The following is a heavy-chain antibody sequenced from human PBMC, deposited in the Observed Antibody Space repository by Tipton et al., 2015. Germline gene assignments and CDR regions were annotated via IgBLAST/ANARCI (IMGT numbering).Heavy chain of an antibody. CDR3: ARDQRDYGDYMDAFDI. D-gene: IGHD4-17*01. V-gene: IGHV1-46*01. CDR1: GYTFTNYY. J-gene: IGHJ3*02. Sequence: QLVQSGGEVKKPGASVKVSCKASGYTFTNYYIYWVRQAPGQGLEWMGVINPSGGSTNYAQNFQGRVTMTRDSSTSTVFMELSSLRSEDTAVYYCARDQRDYGDYMDAFDIWGQGTMVTVSS. CDR2: INPSGGST.